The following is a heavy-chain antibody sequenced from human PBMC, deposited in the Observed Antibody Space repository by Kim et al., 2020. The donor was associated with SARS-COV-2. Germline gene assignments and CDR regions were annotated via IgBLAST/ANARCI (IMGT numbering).Heavy chain of an antibody. CDR1: GYTFTDYY. Sequence: ASVKVSCRASGYTFTDYYIDWVRQAPGQGLEWMGWINPKTGDTTYAQSFQDRVTMTRDTSISTAYMELSGLRSDDTAVFYCARDLKKTHYYDSASAYPDSWGQGTLVPVSS. J-gene: IGHJ4*02. V-gene: IGHV1-2*02. CDR3: ARDLKKTHYYDSASAYPDS. CDR2: INPKTGDT. D-gene: IGHD3-22*01.